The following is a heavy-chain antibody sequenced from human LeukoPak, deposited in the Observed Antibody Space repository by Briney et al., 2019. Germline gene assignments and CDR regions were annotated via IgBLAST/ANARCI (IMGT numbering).Heavy chain of an antibody. V-gene: IGHV1-18*01. J-gene: IGHJ5*02. CDR3: ARTTVVSMASWLDP. CDR1: GYTFSSSG. D-gene: IGHD4-23*01. Sequence: ASVKVSCKASGYTFSSSGISWVRQAPGQGLEWMGWISAYNGNTNYAQKFQSRVTMTTDTSTSTAHMEVRSLKSDDTAVYYCARTTVVSMASWLDPWGQGTLVTVSS. CDR2: ISAYNGNT.